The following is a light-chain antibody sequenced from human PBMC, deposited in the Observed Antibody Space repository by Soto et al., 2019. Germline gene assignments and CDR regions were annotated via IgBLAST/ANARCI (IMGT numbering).Light chain of an antibody. V-gene: IGLV2-14*01. Sequence: QSALTQPASVSGSPGQSITISCTGISGDVGGYNYVSWFQQHPGKAPKVIIYEGSIRPSGVSARFSGSKSGNTASLTISGLQAADEADYYCSSYTSSNTVLFGGGTQLTVL. CDR1: SGDVGGYNY. J-gene: IGLJ2*01. CDR2: EGS. CDR3: SSYTSSNTVL.